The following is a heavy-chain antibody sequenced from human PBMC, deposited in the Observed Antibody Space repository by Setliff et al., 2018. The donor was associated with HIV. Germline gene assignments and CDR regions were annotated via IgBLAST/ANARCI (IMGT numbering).Heavy chain of an antibody. CDR2: IWYDGTNK. Sequence: LRLSCAASGFPFSTYGMHWVRQAPGKGLESVALIWYDGTNKRYADSVKGRFTISRDNSKSTLFLQTNTLRAEDTAVYYCATDQQWLAQGWGGPHYWGQGTLVTVSS. CDR3: ATDQQWLAQGWGGPHY. J-gene: IGHJ4*02. V-gene: IGHV3-33*01. CDR1: GFPFSTYG. D-gene: IGHD6-19*01.